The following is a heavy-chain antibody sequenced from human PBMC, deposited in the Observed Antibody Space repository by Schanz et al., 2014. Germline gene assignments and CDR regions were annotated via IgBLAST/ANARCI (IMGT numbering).Heavy chain of an antibody. D-gene: IGHD3-22*01. J-gene: IGHJ6*02. CDR3: ARLNYDSSGYPYYYGMDV. Sequence: QVQLQESGPGLVKPSETLSLTCSVSGGSIRNYYWNWIRQPPGKGVEWIGYIHYSGSTNYNPSLESRVAMSLATSKNQSPRKLSSVPAADTAVYYCARLNYDSSGYPYYYGMDVWGQGTTVTVSS. CDR2: IHYSGST. V-gene: IGHV4-59*08. CDR1: GGSIRNYY.